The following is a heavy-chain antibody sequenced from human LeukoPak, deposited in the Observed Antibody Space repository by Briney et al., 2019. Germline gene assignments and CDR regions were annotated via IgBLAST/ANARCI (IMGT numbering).Heavy chain of an antibody. V-gene: IGHV4-31*03. CDR3: ARWGRLRFLEWLLDDAFDI. Sequence: TLSLTCTVSGGSISSGGYYWSWIRQHPGKGLEWIGYIYYSGSTYYNPSLKSRVTISVDTSKNQFSLKLSSVTAADTAVYYCARWGRLRFLEWLLDDAFDIWGQGTMVTVSS. CDR2: IYYSGST. J-gene: IGHJ3*02. CDR1: GGSISSGGYY. D-gene: IGHD3-3*01.